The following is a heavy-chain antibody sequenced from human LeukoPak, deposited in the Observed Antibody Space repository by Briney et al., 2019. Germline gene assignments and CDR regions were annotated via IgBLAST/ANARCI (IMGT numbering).Heavy chain of an antibody. D-gene: IGHD2-15*01. V-gene: IGHV1-2*06. Sequence: ASVKVSCKASGYTFIGYYMHWVRQAPGQGLEWMGRINPNSGGTNYAQKFQGRVTMTRDTSISTAYMELSRLRSDDTAVYYCARDLGYCSGGSCYPTDYWGQGTLVTVSS. CDR1: GYTFIGYY. J-gene: IGHJ4*02. CDR2: INPNSGGT. CDR3: ARDLGYCSGGSCYPTDY.